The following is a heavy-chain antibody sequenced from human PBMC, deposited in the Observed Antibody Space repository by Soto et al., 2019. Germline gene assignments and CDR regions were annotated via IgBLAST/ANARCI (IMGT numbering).Heavy chain of an antibody. CDR1: GGSISSGGYY. CDR3: ASAFMVVSMAGDAFDI. Sequence: QVQLQESGPGLVKPSQTLSLTCTVSGGSISSGGYYWSWIRQHPGKGLEWIGYIYYSGSTYYNPSLKSRVTISVNTSTNPFSLTLSSVTAADTAVYYWASAFMVVSMAGDAFDIWGPGTMVTVSS. J-gene: IGHJ3*02. D-gene: IGHD2-15*01. V-gene: IGHV4-31*03. CDR2: IYYSGST.